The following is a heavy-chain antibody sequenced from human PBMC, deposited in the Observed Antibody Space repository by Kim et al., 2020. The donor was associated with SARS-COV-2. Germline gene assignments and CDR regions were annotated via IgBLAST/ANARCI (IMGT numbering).Heavy chain of an antibody. CDR2: IKQDGSEK. CDR3: AREGLYVDTAMVSRFYYYYGMDV. J-gene: IGHJ6*02. D-gene: IGHD5-18*01. V-gene: IGHV3-7*01. Sequence: GGSLRLSCAASGFTFTSYWMNWVRQAPGKGLEWVANIKQDGSEKYYVDSVKGRFTISRDNAKNSLYLQMNSLRAEDTAVYYCAREGLYVDTAMVSRFYYYYGMDVWGQGPTVTVSS. CDR1: GFTFTSYW.